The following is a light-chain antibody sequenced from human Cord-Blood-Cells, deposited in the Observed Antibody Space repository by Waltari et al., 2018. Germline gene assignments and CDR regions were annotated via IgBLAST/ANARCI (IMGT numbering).Light chain of an antibody. CDR3: QQRSNWLT. CDR2: DAS. CDR1: QSVSSY. V-gene: IGKV3-11*01. Sequence: EIVLTQSPATLSLSPGERATLSCRASQSVSSYLAWYQQKPGQAPRLRIYDASNRATGIPARFRGSGSVTDFTLTISSREPEDFAVYYCQQRSNWLTFGGGTKVEIK. J-gene: IGKJ4*01.